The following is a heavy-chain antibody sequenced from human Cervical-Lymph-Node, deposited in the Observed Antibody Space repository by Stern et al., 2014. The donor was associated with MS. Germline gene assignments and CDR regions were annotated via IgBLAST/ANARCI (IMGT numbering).Heavy chain of an antibody. Sequence: QVTLRESGPVLVKPTETLTLTCIVSGFSLTYGRMGVSWIRQPPGKALEWLAHIFSNDEKSYSTSLKSRLTISKDTSKSQVVLTMTNMDPVDTATYYCARMDYYDSSGYRLVYWGQGTLVSVSS. V-gene: IGHV2-26*01. CDR1: GFSLTYGRMG. CDR2: IFSNDEK. J-gene: IGHJ4*02. CDR3: ARMDYYDSSGYRLVY. D-gene: IGHD3-22*01.